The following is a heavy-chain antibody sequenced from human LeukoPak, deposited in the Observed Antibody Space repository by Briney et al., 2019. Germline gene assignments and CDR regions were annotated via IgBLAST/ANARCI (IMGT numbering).Heavy chain of an antibody. Sequence: GGSLRLSCAASGFTFSSYWMSWVRQAPGKGLEWVANIKKDGSEKYYADSVKGRFTISRDNSKNTLYLQMNSLRAEDTAVYYCARESTGSSHDAFDIWGQGTMVTVSS. CDR1: GFTFSSYW. CDR3: ARESTGSSHDAFDI. D-gene: IGHD3-10*01. CDR2: IKKDGSEK. V-gene: IGHV3-7*03. J-gene: IGHJ3*02.